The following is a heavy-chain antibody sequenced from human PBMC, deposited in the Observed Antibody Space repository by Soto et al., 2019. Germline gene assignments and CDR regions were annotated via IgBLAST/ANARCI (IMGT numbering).Heavy chain of an antibody. J-gene: IGHJ4*02. Sequence: EVQLVESGGGLVKPGGSLRLSCAASGFTFSSYSMNWVRQAPGKGLEWVSSIGSSSSYIYYADSVKGRFTISRDNAKNSLYLQMNSLRAEDTAVYYCASEASYGGPKHFDYWGQGTLVTVSS. D-gene: IGHD5-12*01. CDR1: GFTFSSYS. CDR2: IGSSSSYI. CDR3: ASEASYGGPKHFDY. V-gene: IGHV3-21*01.